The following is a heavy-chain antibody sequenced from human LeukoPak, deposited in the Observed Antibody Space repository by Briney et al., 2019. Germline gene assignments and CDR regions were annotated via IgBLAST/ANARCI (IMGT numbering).Heavy chain of an antibody. CDR1: GFTFGDYA. J-gene: IGHJ4*02. CDR2: IRSKASGGTT. D-gene: IGHD2-8*02. V-gene: IGHV3-49*04. Sequence: QPGRSLRLSCTASGFTFGDYAMSWVRQAPGKGLEWVGFIRSKASGGTTECAASVKGRFSISRDDSKTIAYLQMNSLKSEDTAVYYCTKYCSGVACYTDYWGQGTLVTVSS. CDR3: TKYCSGVACYTDY.